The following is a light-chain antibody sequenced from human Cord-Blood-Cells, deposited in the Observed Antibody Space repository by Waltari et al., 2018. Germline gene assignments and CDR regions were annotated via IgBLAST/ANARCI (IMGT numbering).Light chain of an antibody. CDR3: QQYGSSPPYT. J-gene: IGKJ2*01. CDR1: QSVSSSY. Sequence: EIVLTQSQGTLSLSPGERATLPCRAIQSVSSSYLAWYQQKPGQAPRLLIYGAASRATGFPDRVSGRGSGTDFTLPIISLEPEDFAVYYCQQYGSSPPYTFGQGTKLEIK. V-gene: IGKV3-20*01. CDR2: GAA.